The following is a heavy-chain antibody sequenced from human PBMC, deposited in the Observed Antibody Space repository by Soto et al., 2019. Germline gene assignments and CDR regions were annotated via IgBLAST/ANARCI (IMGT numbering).Heavy chain of an antibody. D-gene: IGHD6-13*01. Sequence: GASVKVSCKASGYTFTSYDINWVRQATGQGLEWMGWMNPNSGNTGYAQKFQGRVTMTRNTSISTAYMELSSLRSEDTAVYYCAGFYSSSPADAFDIWGQGTMVTVSS. J-gene: IGHJ3*02. CDR3: AGFYSSSPADAFDI. V-gene: IGHV1-8*01. CDR2: MNPNSGNT. CDR1: GYTFTSYD.